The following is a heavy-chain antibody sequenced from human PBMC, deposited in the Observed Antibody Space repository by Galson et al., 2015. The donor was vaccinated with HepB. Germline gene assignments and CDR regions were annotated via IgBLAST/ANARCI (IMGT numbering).Heavy chain of an antibody. CDR1: GYTFTSYY. V-gene: IGHV1-46*04. CDR3: ARAAQFLGNYDY. J-gene: IGHJ4*02. D-gene: IGHD1-7*01. Sequence: SVKVSCKASGYTFTSYYIHWVRQAPGQGLEWMGIINPSGGSTTFALKLQGRVTMTRDTSTSTVYMDLRSLRSEDTAVYYCARAAQFLGNYDYWGQGTLVTVSS. CDR2: INPSGGST.